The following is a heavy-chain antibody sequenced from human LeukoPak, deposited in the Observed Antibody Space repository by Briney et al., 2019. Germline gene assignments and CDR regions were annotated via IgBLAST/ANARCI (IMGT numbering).Heavy chain of an antibody. J-gene: IGHJ6*03. D-gene: IGHD3-10*01. V-gene: IGHV1-2*02. Sequence: RRASVKVSCKASGYTFTGYYMHWVRQAPGQGLEWMGWINPNSGGTNYAQKFQGRVTMTRDTSISTAYMELSRLRSDDTAVYYCARDSGSGYYYYYYMDVWGKGTTVTVSS. CDR3: ARDSGSGYYYYYYMDV. CDR1: GYTFTGYY. CDR2: INPNSGGT.